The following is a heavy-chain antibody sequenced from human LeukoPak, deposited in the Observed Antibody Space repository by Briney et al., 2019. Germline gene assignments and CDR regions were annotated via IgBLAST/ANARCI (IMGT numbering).Heavy chain of an antibody. CDR1: GFTVSTNS. CDR3: RAGAYSHPYDY. D-gene: IGHD4/OR15-4a*01. V-gene: IGHV3-53*01. Sequence: GGSLRLSCAVSGFTVSTNSMSWVRQAPGKGLEWVSFIYSDNTHYSDSVKGRFTISRDNSKNTLYLQMNSLRAEDTAVYARRAGAYSHPYDYWGQGTLVTVSS. CDR2: IYSDNT. J-gene: IGHJ4*02.